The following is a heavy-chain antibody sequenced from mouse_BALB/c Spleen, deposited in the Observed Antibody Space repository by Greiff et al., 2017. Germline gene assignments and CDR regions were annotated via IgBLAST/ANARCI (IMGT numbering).Heavy chain of an antibody. CDR1: GFTFSSYG. CDR2: INSNGGST. D-gene: IGHD2-3*01. Sequence: EVKVVESGGGLVQPGGSLKLSCAASGFTFSSYGMSWVRQTPDKRLELVATINSNGGSTYYPDSVKGRFTISRDNAKNTLYLQMSSLKSEDTAMYYCARDLRGYFDYWGQGTLVTVSA. J-gene: IGHJ3*01. V-gene: IGHV5-6-3*01. CDR3: ARDLRGYFDY.